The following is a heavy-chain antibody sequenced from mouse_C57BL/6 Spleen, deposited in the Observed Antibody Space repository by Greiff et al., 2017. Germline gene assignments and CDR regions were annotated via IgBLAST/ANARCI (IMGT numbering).Heavy chain of an antibody. CDR2: IDPETGGT. CDR3: TRWWLRAY. Sequence: QVQLQQSGAELVRPGASVTLSCKASGYTFPAYEMHWVKQTPVHGLEWIGAIDPETGGTAYNQKFKGKAILTADKSSSTAYMELRSLTSEDSAVYYCTRWWLRAYWGQGTLVTVSA. D-gene: IGHD1-1*02. V-gene: IGHV1-15*01. J-gene: IGHJ3*01. CDR1: GYTFPAYE.